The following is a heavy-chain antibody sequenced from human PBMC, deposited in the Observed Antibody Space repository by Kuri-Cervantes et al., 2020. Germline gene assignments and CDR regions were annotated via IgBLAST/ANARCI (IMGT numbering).Heavy chain of an antibody. J-gene: IGHJ4*02. Sequence: LSLTCAVSGGSISSSNWWSWVRQPPGKGLEWIGEIYHSGSTNYNPSLRSRVTISVDASKNQFSLKLNSVTAADTAVYFCATGLGRVRGLYDYWGQGTLVTVSS. CDR2: IYHSGST. V-gene: IGHV4-4*01. CDR1: GGSISSSNW. CDR3: ATGLGRVRGLYDY. D-gene: IGHD3-10*01.